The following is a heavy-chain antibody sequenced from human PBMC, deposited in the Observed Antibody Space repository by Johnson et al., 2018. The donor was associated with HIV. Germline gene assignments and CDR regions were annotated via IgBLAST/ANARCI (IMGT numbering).Heavy chain of an antibody. CDR3: AKDQLVGATYAAFDI. V-gene: IGHV3-66*03. CDR2: IYSGGST. D-gene: IGHD1-26*01. J-gene: IGHJ3*02. CDR1: GFTVSSNY. Sequence: VQLVESGGGLIQPGGSLRLSCAASGFTVSSNYMSWVRQAPGKGLEWVSVIYSGGSTYYADSVKGRFIISRDNSKNTLYLQMNSLRPEDTAVYYCAKDQLVGATYAAFDIWGQGTMVTVSS.